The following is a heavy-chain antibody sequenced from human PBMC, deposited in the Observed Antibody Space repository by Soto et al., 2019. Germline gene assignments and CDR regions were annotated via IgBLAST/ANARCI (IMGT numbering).Heavy chain of an antibody. Sequence: QVQLVESGGGLVKPGGSLRLSCAASGFTFSDYYMSWIRQAPGKGLEWVSYISSSGSTIYYADSVKGRFTISRDNAKNSLYLQMNSLRAEDTAVYYCARWVYGSGSYPWRDYNWFDPWGQGTLVTVSS. D-gene: IGHD3-10*01. CDR1: GFTFSDYY. V-gene: IGHV3-11*01. CDR2: ISSSGSTI. CDR3: ARWVYGSGSYPWRDYNWFDP. J-gene: IGHJ5*02.